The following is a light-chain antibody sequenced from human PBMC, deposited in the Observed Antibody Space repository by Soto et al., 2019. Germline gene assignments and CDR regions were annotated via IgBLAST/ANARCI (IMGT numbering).Light chain of an antibody. CDR1: QSVSSN. V-gene: IGKV3-15*01. Sequence: EIVMTQSPATLSVSPGERATLSCRASQSVSSNLAWYQQKPGQAPRLLIYGASTSATGIPARFSGSVSGTEFTLTISSLQSEDFAVYDCQQYNNWPTFGQGTKVEIK. CDR2: GAS. J-gene: IGKJ1*01. CDR3: QQYNNWPT.